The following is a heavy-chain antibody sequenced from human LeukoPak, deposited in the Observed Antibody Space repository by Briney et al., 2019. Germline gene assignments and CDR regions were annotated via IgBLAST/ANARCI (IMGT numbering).Heavy chain of an antibody. D-gene: IGHD3-10*01. CDR3: ARGSTYYYGSGSSGY. CDR2: IIPIFGTA. Sequence: ASVKVSCKASGGTFSSYAISWVRQAPGQGLEWMGGIIPIFGTANYAQKFQGRVTITTGESTSTAYMELSSLRSEDTAVYYCARGSTYYYGSGSSGYWGQGTLVTVSS. V-gene: IGHV1-69*05. J-gene: IGHJ4*02. CDR1: GGTFSSYA.